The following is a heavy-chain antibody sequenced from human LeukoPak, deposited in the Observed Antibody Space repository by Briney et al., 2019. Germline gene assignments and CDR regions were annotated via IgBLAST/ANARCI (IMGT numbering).Heavy chain of an antibody. CDR3: APNPGSSWYPEYFQH. Sequence: SGGSLRLSCAASGFTFSSYSMNWVRQAPGKGLEWVSYISSSSSTIYYADSVKGRFTISRDNAKNSLYLQMNSLRAEDTAVYYCAPNPGSSWYPEYFQHWGQGTLVTVSS. CDR2: ISSSSSTI. D-gene: IGHD6-13*01. V-gene: IGHV3-48*04. CDR1: GFTFSSYS. J-gene: IGHJ1*01.